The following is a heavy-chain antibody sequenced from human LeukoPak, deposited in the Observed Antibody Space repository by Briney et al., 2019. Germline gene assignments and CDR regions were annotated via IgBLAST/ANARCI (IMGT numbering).Heavy chain of an antibody. V-gene: IGHV3-48*03. CDR2: ISSSGSTI. CDR1: GFTFSSYE. J-gene: IGHJ4*02. Sequence: PGGSLRLSCAASGFTFSSYEMNWVRQAPGKGLEWVSYISSSGSTIYYADSVKGRFTISRDNAKNSLYLQMNSLRAEDTAVYYCARDPYYDILTGYYCRFDYWGQGTLVTVSS. D-gene: IGHD3-9*01. CDR3: ARDPYYDILTGYYCRFDY.